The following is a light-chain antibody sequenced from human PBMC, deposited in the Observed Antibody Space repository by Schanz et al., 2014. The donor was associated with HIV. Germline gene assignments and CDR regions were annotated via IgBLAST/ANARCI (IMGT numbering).Light chain of an antibody. CDR3: CSYAGISTWV. Sequence: QSALTQPASVSGSPGQSITISCTGTSSDIGDYDFVSWYQQYPGKAPKVMIYDVTIRPSGASVRFSGSKSGNTASLTISGLQAEDEADYYCCSYAGISTWVFGGGTKLTVL. J-gene: IGLJ3*02. CDR1: SSDIGDYDF. V-gene: IGLV2-23*02. CDR2: DVT.